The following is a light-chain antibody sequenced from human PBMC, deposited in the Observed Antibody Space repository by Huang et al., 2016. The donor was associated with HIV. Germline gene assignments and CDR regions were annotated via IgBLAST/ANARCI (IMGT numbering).Light chain of an antibody. J-gene: IGKJ4*01. CDR1: QSVSSN. V-gene: IGKV3-15*01. Sequence: EIVMTQSPATLSVSPGQRATLSCRASQSVSSNLAWYQQKPGQAPRHLIYGASTRATGIPASFSGSGSATGFTLTINSLQSEDFAVYYCQQYNNWPLTFGGGTKVEIK. CDR3: QQYNNWPLT. CDR2: GAS.